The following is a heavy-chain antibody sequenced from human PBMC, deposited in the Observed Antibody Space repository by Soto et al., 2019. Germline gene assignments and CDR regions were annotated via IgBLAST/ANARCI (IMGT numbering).Heavy chain of an antibody. D-gene: IGHD2-8*02. Sequence: SETLSLTCTVSGGSIGSYYWSWIRQPPGKGLEWIGYIYYSGITDYNPSLKSRVTISVDTSKSQFSLKLSSVTAADTAVYYCARGGGVYYFDYWGQGTLVTVS. CDR3: ARGGGVYYFDY. V-gene: IGHV4-59*01. CDR1: GGSIGSYY. CDR2: IYYSGIT. J-gene: IGHJ4*02.